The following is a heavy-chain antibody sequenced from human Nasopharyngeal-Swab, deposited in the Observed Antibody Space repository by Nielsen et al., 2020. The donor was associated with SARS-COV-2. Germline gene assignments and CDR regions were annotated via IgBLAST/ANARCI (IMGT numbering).Heavy chain of an antibody. J-gene: IGHJ4*02. CDR1: GFTFSSYG. D-gene: IGHD6-19*01. CDR2: ISYDGSNK. CDR3: ATGWNFDY. V-gene: IGHV3-30*03. Sequence: GESLKISCAASGFTFSSYGMHWVRQAPGKGLEWVAVISYDGSNKYYADSVKGRFTISRENSKNTLYLQMNSLRAEDTAVYYCATGWNFDYWGQGTLVTVSS.